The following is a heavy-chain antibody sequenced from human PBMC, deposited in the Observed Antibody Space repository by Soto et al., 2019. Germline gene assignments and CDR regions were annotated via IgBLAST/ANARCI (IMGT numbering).Heavy chain of an antibody. D-gene: IGHD6-13*01. Sequence: RLSCAASGFTFSSYAMSWVRQAPGKGLEWVSAISGSGGSTYYADSVKGRFTISRDNSKNTLYLQMNSLRAEDTAVYYCAKDRGKIAAATEFDPWGQGTLVTVSS. J-gene: IGHJ5*02. V-gene: IGHV3-23*01. CDR1: GFTFSSYA. CDR3: AKDRGKIAAATEFDP. CDR2: ISGSGGST.